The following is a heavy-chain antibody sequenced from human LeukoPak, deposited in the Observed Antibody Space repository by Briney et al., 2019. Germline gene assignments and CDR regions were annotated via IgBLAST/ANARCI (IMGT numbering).Heavy chain of an antibody. V-gene: IGHV3-53*01. CDR3: ARKNRDFNAAFDT. J-gene: IGHJ3*02. D-gene: IGHD1-14*01. Sequence: PGGSLRLSCAASGFTVSNNYMSWVRQAPGKGLEWVSISYSDSNTNYADSVKGRFTISRDTSQNTSSLQMNSLRAEDTAVYYCARKNRDFNAAFDTWGHGTVVTVSS. CDR2: SYSDSNT. CDR1: GFTVSNNY.